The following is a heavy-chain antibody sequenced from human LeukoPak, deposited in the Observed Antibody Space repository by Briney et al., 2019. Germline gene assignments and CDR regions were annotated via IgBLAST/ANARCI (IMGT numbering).Heavy chain of an antibody. CDR2: IKQDGSEK. V-gene: IGHV3-7*01. J-gene: IGHJ4*02. CDR1: GFTFDDYG. CDR3: ARDQGGVGY. D-gene: IGHD3-16*01. Sequence: PGGSLRLSCAASGFTFDDYGMSWVRQAPGKGLEWVANIKQDGSEKFYVDSMKGRFTISRDNSKNTLYLQMNSLRAEDTAVYYCARDQGGVGYWGQGTLVTVSS.